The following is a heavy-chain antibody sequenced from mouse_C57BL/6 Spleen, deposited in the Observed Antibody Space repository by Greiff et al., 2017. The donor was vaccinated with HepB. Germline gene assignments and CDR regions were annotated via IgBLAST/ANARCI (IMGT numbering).Heavy chain of an antibody. J-gene: IGHJ4*01. V-gene: IGHV1-72*01. D-gene: IGHD2-4*01. CDR1: GYTFTSYW. CDR3: ARWGMKDDHGLAMDY. CDR2: IDPNSGGT. Sequence: QVQLQQPGAELVKPGASVKLSCKASGYTFTSYWMHWVKQRPGRGLEWIGMIDPNSGGTKYNEKFKSKATLTVDKPSSTAYMQLSSLTSEDSAVYYCARWGMKDDHGLAMDYWGQGTSVTVSS.